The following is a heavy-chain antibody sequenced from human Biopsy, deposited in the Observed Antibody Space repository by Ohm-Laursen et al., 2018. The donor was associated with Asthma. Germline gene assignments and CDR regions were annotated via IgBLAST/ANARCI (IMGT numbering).Heavy chain of an antibody. V-gene: IGHV3-9*01. J-gene: IGHJ4*02. CDR1: GFKFDEYT. D-gene: IGHD3-22*01. Sequence: SLRLSCSASGFKFDEYTMHWVRQAPGKGLEWVSGISWNSATIGYADSVEGRFTISRDNAKNSVFLHMDSLRPEDTAFYYCAKVRADWVITESFDYWGQGVLVTVSS. CDR2: ISWNSATI. CDR3: AKVRADWVITESFDY.